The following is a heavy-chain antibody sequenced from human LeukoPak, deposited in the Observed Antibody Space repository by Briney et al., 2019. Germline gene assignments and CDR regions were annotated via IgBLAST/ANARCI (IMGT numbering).Heavy chain of an antibody. CDR2: INNDGSGT. CDR3: VRGGESTWS. J-gene: IGHJ5*02. D-gene: IGHD2-15*01. Sequence: GGSLRLSCPASGFTFSSCWMHWVGQAPGKGPVWVSRINNDGSGTTYADSVKGRFTISRDDAKNTLYLQMNSLRAEDTAVYYCVRGGESTWSWGQGTLVTVSS. V-gene: IGHV3-74*01. CDR1: GFTFSSCW.